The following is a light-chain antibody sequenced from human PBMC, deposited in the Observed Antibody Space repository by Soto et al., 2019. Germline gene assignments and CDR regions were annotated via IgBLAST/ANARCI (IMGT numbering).Light chain of an antibody. CDR3: SLYKSENNYV. CDR2: EAS. V-gene: IGLV2-18*01. Sequence: QSVLTQPPSVSGSPGQSVTISCTGTSTDFVSYNRVSWYQQPPGTAPKLIIYEASNRPSGVPDRLSGSKSGNTASLTTSGLQAADEADYYCSLYKSENNYVFGTGTKVTVL. CDR1: STDFVSYNR. J-gene: IGLJ1*01.